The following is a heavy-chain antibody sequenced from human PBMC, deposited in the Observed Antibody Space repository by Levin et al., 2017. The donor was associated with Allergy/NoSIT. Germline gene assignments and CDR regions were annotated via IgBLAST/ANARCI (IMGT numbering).Heavy chain of an antibody. Sequence: SETLSLTCTVSGGSISSYYWSWIRQPPGKGLEWIGYIYYSGSTNYNPSLKSRVTMSVDTSKNQFSLKLSSVTAADTAVYYCATDYYGSGSTDYWGQGTLVTVSS. CDR2: IYYSGST. CDR3: ATDYYGSGSTDY. D-gene: IGHD3-10*01. V-gene: IGHV4-59*01. J-gene: IGHJ4*02. CDR1: GGSISSYY.